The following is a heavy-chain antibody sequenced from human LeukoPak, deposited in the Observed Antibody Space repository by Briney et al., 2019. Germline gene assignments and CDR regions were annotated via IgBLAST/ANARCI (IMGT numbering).Heavy chain of an antibody. D-gene: IGHD3-10*01. CDR3: AREASRAGTYYLDY. CDR2: FYYSGST. V-gene: IGHV4-59*01. J-gene: IGHJ4*02. Sequence: SETLSLTCAVSGGSISSYYWSWIRQPPGKGLEWIGFFYYSGSTSYNPSLKSRVTISVDTSKNQFSLKLRSVTAADTAVYFCAREASRAGTYYLDYWGQGTLLTVSS. CDR1: GGSISSYY.